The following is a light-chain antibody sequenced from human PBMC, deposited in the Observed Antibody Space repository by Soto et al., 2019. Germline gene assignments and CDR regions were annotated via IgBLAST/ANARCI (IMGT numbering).Light chain of an antibody. V-gene: IGKV3-20*01. CDR3: QKYGSSLWT. Sequence: EIMLTQSPGTLSLSPGERATLSCRASQSVSSNYLAWYQQRPGQAPRLLIYGASSRATGIPDRFSGSGSGTDFTLPISRREPEDFAVYYCQKYGSSLWTFGQGTKVDIK. J-gene: IGKJ1*01. CDR2: GAS. CDR1: QSVSSNY.